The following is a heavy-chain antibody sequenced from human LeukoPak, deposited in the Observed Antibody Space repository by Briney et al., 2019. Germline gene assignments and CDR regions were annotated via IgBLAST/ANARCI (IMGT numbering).Heavy chain of an antibody. V-gene: IGHV3-7*01. CDR3: ARDRSYDFWSGYSLLGYYYYGMDV. D-gene: IGHD3-3*01. Sequence: GGSLRLSCAASGFTFSSYSMNWVRQAPGKGLEWVANIKQDGSEKYYVDSVKGRFTISRDNAKNSLYLQMNSLRAEDTAVYYCARDRSYDFWSGYSLLGYYYYGMDVWGQGTTVTVSS. CDR1: GFTFSSYS. CDR2: IKQDGSEK. J-gene: IGHJ6*02.